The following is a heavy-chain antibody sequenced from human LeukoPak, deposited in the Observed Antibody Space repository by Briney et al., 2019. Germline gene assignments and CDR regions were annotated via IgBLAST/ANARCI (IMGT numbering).Heavy chain of an antibody. CDR2: IHPSDSDT. V-gene: IGHV5-51*01. D-gene: IGHD5-24*01. CDR1: GYIFTNYW. Sequence: PGESLKISCEGSGYIFTNYWIGWVRQMPGKGLEWMGIIHPSDSDTRYSPSFEGQVTISADRFTSTAYLQWSSLRASDTAMYYCARRGGYSDYWGQGTLVTVSS. CDR3: ARRGGYSDY. J-gene: IGHJ4*02.